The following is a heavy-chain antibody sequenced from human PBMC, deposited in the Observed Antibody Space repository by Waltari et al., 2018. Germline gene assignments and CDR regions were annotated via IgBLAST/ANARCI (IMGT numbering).Heavy chain of an antibody. CDR1: GRSFSGFY. V-gene: IGHV4-34*12. Sequence: QLRPCRARLLQPSAPLSLTRAVYGRSFSGFYWSWISQPSGKGLEWIGEIIHSGSTNYNPSLKSRVTISVDTSKNQFSLKLSSVTAADTAVYYCASEDGYHDYWGQGTLVTVSS. D-gene: IGHD5-12*01. J-gene: IGHJ4*02. CDR2: IIHSGST. CDR3: ASEDGYHDY.